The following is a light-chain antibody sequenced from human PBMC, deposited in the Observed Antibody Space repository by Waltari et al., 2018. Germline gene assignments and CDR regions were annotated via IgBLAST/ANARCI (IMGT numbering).Light chain of an antibody. Sequence: QSVLTQPPSVSAAPGPKVTISCSGRSSNIGNNYVSWYQQLPGTAPKLLIYDNNKRPSGIPDRFSGSKSGTSATLGITGLQTGDEADYYCGTWDSSLSAKVFGGGTKLTVL. J-gene: IGLJ3*02. CDR3: GTWDSSLSAKV. V-gene: IGLV1-51*01. CDR1: SSNIGNNY. CDR2: DNN.